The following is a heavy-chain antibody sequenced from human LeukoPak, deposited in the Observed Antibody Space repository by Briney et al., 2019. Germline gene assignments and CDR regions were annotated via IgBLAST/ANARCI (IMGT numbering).Heavy chain of an antibody. Sequence: SVKVSCKASGGTFSSYAISWVRQAPGQGLEWMGRIIPIFGTAHYAQKFQGRVTITTDESTSTAYMELSSLRSEDTAVYYCAREPELWFGELLPYYFDYWGQGTLVTVSS. CDR2: IIPIFGTA. J-gene: IGHJ4*02. CDR3: AREPELWFGELLPYYFDY. CDR1: GGTFSSYA. V-gene: IGHV1-69*05. D-gene: IGHD3-10*01.